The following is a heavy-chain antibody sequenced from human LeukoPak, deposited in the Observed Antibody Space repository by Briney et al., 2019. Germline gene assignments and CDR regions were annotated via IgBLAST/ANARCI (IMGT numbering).Heavy chain of an antibody. V-gene: IGHV4-61*01. D-gene: IGHD3-10*01. CDR2: IYYTGST. CDR1: GYSLSSGFY. J-gene: IGHJ4*02. CDR3: ARVRSHGSGPEDFDY. Sequence: SETLSLTCTVSGYSLSSGFYWGWIRQPPGKGLEWIGYIYYTGSTNYNPSFKSRVTISVDTSKNQFSLNLRSVTAADTALYYCARVRSHGSGPEDFDYWGQGTLVTVSS.